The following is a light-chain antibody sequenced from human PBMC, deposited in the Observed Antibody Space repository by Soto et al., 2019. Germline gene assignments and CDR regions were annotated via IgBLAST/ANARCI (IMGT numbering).Light chain of an antibody. V-gene: IGLV1-40*01. Sequence: QSVLTQPPSVSGAPGQRVTISCTGSSSNIGAGYDVHWYQQLPGTAPKLLIYGNSNRPSGVPDRFSGSKSGTSASLAITGLQAEDEAEYYCQSYDSSLRYVFGTGTKVTVL. CDR1: SSNIGAGYD. CDR2: GNS. CDR3: QSYDSSLRYV. J-gene: IGLJ1*01.